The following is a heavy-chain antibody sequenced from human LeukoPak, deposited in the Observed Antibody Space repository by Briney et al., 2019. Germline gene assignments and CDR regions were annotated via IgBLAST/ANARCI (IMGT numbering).Heavy chain of an antibody. V-gene: IGHV3-21*01. CDR1: GFTISSYS. J-gene: IGHJ4*02. CDR3: ARLTFGGVIGFDY. Sequence: GGSLRLSCAASGFTISSYSMNWVRQAPGKGLEWVSSISSSGSHMYYADSVKGRFTISRDNAKNSLYLQMNSLRAEDTAVYYCARLTFGGVIGFDYWGQGTLVTVSS. D-gene: IGHD3-16*02. CDR2: ISSSGSHM.